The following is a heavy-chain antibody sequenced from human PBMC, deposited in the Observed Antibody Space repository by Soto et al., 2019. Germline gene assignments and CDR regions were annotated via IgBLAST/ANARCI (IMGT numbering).Heavy chain of an antibody. CDR2: TGSGTGPG. V-gene: IGHV1-69*06. CDR3: ARRDSSGFYRYFDS. CDR1: GGTFSTNP. Sequence: QVQLVQSGAEVKKTGSSVKVSCKASGGTFSTNPISWVRQAPGQGLEWMGGTGSGTGPGNHAQEFQGRLTMTVDNSTSTVYMELSSLSSEDTAVYYCARRDSSGFYRYFDSWGQGTLVTVSS. J-gene: IGHJ4*02. D-gene: IGHD3-22*01.